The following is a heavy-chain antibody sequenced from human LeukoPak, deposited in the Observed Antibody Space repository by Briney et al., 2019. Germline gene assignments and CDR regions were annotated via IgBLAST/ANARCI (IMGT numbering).Heavy chain of an antibody. CDR1: GFTFSDYY. Sequence: GGSLRLSCAASGFTFSDYYMDWVRQAPGKGLEWVGRTRNKANGYTIEYAASVEGRFTISRDNSKNSLFLQMNSLKIEDTAVYFCARAFCFSGGTCYSDYNGYWGQGALVTVSS. J-gene: IGHJ4*02. CDR2: TRNKANGYTI. CDR3: ARAFCFSGGTCYSDYNGY. D-gene: IGHD2-15*01. V-gene: IGHV3-72*01.